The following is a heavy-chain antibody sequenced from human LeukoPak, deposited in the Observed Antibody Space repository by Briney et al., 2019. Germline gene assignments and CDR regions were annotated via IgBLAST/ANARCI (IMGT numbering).Heavy chain of an antibody. V-gene: IGHV1-69*13. CDR3: AGYVHHYSSSYNWFDP. CDR2: IIPIFGTA. D-gene: IGHD6-6*01. Sequence: ASVKVSCKASGGTFSSYAISWVRQAPGQGLEWMGGIIPIFGTANYAQKFQGRVTITADESTSTAYMELSSLRSEDTAVYYCAGYVHHYSSSYNWFDPWGQGTLVTVSS. J-gene: IGHJ5*02. CDR1: GGTFSSYA.